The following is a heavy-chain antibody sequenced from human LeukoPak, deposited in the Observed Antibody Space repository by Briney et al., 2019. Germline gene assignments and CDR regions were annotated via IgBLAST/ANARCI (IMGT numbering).Heavy chain of an antibody. D-gene: IGHD6-13*01. CDR2: IYYSGST. CDR3: ARVGPIAAAGTVYFDY. CDR1: GGSISSYY. J-gene: IGHJ4*02. V-gene: IGHV4-59*01. Sequence: SETLSLTCTVSGGSISSYYWSWIRQPPGRGLEWIGYIYYSGSTNYNPSLKSRVTISVDTSKNQFSLKLTSVTAADTAVYYCARVGPIAAAGTVYFDYWGQGTLVTVSS.